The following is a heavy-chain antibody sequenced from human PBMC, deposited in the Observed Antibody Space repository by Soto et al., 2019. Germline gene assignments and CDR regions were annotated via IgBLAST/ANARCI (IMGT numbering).Heavy chain of an antibody. Sequence: VQLQGSGPGLVKPSQTLSLTCTVSGASVNTGDYYWSYIRQSPGKGLEWLGYIFYSGDTYYNPSLKSRATISLNTSRNQISLTLTSVTDADTAVYFCVGTGTTDDFWGQGTLVNVSS. CDR3: VGTGTTDDF. D-gene: IGHD1-7*01. J-gene: IGHJ1*01. CDR2: IFYSGDT. V-gene: IGHV4-30-4*01. CDR1: GASVNTGDYY.